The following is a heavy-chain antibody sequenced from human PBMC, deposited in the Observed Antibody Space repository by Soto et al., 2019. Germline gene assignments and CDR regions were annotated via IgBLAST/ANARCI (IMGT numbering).Heavy chain of an antibody. Sequence: EVQLVESGGGLVQPDRSLRLSCVASGFTFDDYAMHWVRQAPGKGLEWVSAISWNSGQLDYADSVRGRFTISRGNAKNSLYLQMNSLRPEDTALYYCAKDKSTGEYSYYRYMDVWGKGTTVTVSS. D-gene: IGHD4-17*01. CDR2: ISWNSGQL. J-gene: IGHJ6*03. CDR1: GFTFDDYA. CDR3: AKDKSTGEYSYYRYMDV. V-gene: IGHV3-9*01.